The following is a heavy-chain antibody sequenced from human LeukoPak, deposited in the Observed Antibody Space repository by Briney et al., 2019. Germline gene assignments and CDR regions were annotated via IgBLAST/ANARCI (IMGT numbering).Heavy chain of an antibody. CDR3: ATRYCSGGSCYAVDY. J-gene: IGHJ4*02. D-gene: IGHD2-15*01. CDR1: GGSISSSSYY. V-gene: IGHV4-39*01. Sequence: PSETLSLTCTVSGGSISSSSYYWGSMRQPPGMGLESIGSIYYSGSTYYNPSLKSRVTISVDTSKNQFSLKLSSVTAADTAVYYCATRYCSGGSCYAVDYWGQGTLVTVSS. CDR2: IYYSGST.